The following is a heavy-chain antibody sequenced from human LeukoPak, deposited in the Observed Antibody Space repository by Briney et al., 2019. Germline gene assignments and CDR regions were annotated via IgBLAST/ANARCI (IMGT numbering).Heavy chain of an antibody. CDR3: ARAAPVGY. Sequence: EASVKVSCKASGDTFTGSFMHWVRQAPGQGLEWMGWINSNTGGTKFAQKFQGRVTMTRDTSISTAYMELSSLRSDDTAVYYCARAAPVGYWGQGTQVIVSS. J-gene: IGHJ4*02. D-gene: IGHD6-25*01. CDR2: INSNTGGT. CDR1: GDTFTGSF. V-gene: IGHV1-2*02.